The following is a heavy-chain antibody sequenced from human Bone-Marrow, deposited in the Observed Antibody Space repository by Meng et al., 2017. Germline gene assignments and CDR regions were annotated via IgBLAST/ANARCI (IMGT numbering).Heavy chain of an antibody. CDR1: GGSITSYF. V-gene: IGHV4-59*01. J-gene: IGHJ4*02. Sequence: SETLSLTCTVSGGSITSYFWSWIRQPPGKGLEFIGYIYFSGMTNYNPSLKSRVTMSVDIPKNQVSLTLRSVSAADTAVYYCARCRIAVEPPAQPFDYWGQGTLVTVSS. CDR3: ARCRIAVEPPAQPFDY. D-gene: IGHD6-19*01. CDR2: IYFSGMT.